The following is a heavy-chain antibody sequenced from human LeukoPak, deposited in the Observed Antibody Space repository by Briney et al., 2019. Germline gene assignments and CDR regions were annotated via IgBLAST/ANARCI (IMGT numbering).Heavy chain of an antibody. CDR2: IYPGDSVT. D-gene: IGHD4-23*01. V-gene: IGHV5-51*01. CDR3: ARSDYGGNSFDY. CDR1: GFTFTTHW. J-gene: IGHJ4*02. Sequence: GESLKISCQGSGFTFTTHWIGWVRQMPGKGLEWMGIIYPGDSVTKYSPSFQGQVSISADRSIRTAYLQWTSLKASDTAMYYCARSDYGGNSFDYWGQGTLVTVSS.